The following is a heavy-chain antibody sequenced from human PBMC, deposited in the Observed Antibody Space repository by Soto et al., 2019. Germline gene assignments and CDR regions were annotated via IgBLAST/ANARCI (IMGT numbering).Heavy chain of an antibody. V-gene: IGHV1-2*04. Sequence: ASVKVSCKASGYTFTGYYMHWVRQAPGQGLEWMGWINPNSGGTNYAQKFQGWVTMTRDTSISTAYMELSRLRSEDTAVYYCATDYRLGWFDFWAQGTLVTVSS. J-gene: IGHJ5*01. CDR1: GYTFTGYY. CDR3: ATDYRLGWFDF. D-gene: IGHD4-4*01. CDR2: INPNSGGT.